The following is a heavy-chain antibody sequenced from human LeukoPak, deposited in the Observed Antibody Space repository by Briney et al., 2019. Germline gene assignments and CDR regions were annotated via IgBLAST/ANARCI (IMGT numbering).Heavy chain of an antibody. J-gene: IGHJ6*02. Sequence: GGSLRLSCAASGFTFSSYSMNWVRQAPGKGLEWVSYISSSSTTIYYTDSVKGRFTISRDNAKNSLYLQMDSLRDEDTAVYYCARDFGRGELVGATLYYYYYGMDVWGQGTTVTVSS. CDR3: ARDFGRGELVGATLYYYYYGMDV. CDR1: GFTFSSYS. CDR2: ISSSSTTI. D-gene: IGHD1-26*01. V-gene: IGHV3-48*02.